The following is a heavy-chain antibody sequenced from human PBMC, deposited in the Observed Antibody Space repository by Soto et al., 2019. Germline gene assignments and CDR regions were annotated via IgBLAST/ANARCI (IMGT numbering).Heavy chain of an antibody. V-gene: IGHV3-23*01. CDR3: AKEGLRRIFDFDF. CDR1: GITLSNYA. CDR2: IGESGGDT. J-gene: IGHJ4*02. Sequence: GGSLRLSCAASGITLSNYALSWVRQAPGKGLEWVSTIGESGGDTYYADSVRGRFTISRDNSKNTLYLQMNCLGAEDTALYYCAKEGLRRIFDFDFWGQGTLVTVSS.